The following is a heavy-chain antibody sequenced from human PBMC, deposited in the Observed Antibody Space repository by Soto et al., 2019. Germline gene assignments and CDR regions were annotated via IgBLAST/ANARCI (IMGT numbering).Heavy chain of an antibody. CDR2: IIPIFGTA. CDR1: GYTFTSYG. Sequence: SVKVSCKASGYTFTSYGISWVRQAPGQGLEWMGGIIPIFGTANYAQKFQGRVTITADESTSTAYMELSSLRSEDTAVYYCARCGSGYDRSYWFDPWGQGTLVTVSS. J-gene: IGHJ5*02. V-gene: IGHV1-69*13. CDR3: ARCGSGYDRSYWFDP. D-gene: IGHD5-12*01.